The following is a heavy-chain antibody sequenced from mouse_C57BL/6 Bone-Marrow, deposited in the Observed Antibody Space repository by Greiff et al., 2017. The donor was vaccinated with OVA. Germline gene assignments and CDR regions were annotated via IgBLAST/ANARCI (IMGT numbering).Heavy chain of an antibody. CDR1: GYSIPSDY. Sequence: EVQLQQSGPGLAKPSQTLSLTCSVTGYSIPSDYWNWIRKFPGNKLEYMGYISYSGSTYYNPSLKSRISITRDTSKNQYYLQLNSVTTEDTATYYCARYYYGSVDYWGQGTTLTVSS. J-gene: IGHJ2*01. D-gene: IGHD1-1*01. V-gene: IGHV3-8*01. CDR3: ARYYYGSVDY. CDR2: ISYSGST.